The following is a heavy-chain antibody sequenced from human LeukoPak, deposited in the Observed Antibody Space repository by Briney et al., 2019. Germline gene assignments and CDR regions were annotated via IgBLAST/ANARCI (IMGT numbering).Heavy chain of an antibody. J-gene: IGHJ4*02. CDR2: IKSKTDGGTT. CDR1: GFTFSNAC. CDR3: TTDRWFGEFGYFDY. Sequence: GGSLRLSCAASGFTFSNACMSWVRQAPGKGLEWVGRIKSKTDGGTTDYAAPVKGRFTISRDDSKNTLYLQMNSLKTEDTAVYYCTTDRWFGEFGYFDYWGQGTLVTVSS. V-gene: IGHV3-15*01. D-gene: IGHD3-10*01.